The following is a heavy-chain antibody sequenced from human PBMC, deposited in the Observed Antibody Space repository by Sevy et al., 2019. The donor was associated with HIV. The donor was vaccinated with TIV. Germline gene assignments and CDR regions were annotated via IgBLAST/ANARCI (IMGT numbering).Heavy chain of an antibody. CDR2: IKNDGSST. CDR1: GFTFSRYL. CDR3: AREGVDFWSGPVDFYYGTDV. D-gene: IGHD3-3*01. V-gene: IGHV3-74*01. Sequence: GGSLRLSCAASGFTFSRYLMRWVRQAPGKGLVWVSQIKNDGSSTTYADSVKGRFTISRDNAKNTLYLQMNSLRAEDTAVYYCAREGVDFWSGPVDFYYGTDVWGQGATVTVSS. J-gene: IGHJ6*02.